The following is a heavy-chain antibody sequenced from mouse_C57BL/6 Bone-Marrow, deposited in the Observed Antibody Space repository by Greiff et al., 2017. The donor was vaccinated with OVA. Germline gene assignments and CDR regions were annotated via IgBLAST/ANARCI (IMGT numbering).Heavy chain of an antibody. D-gene: IGHD2-12*01. J-gene: IGHJ4*01. Sequence: QVQLQQPGAELVKPGASVKMSCKAYGYTFTSYWITWVKQRPGQGLEWIGDIYPGSGSTNYNEKFKSKATLTVDTSSSTAYMQLSSLTSEDSAVYYCARSDSNDPEAMDYWGQGTSVTVSA. CDR2: IYPGSGST. V-gene: IGHV1-55*01. CDR1: GYTFTSYW. CDR3: ARSDSNDPEAMDY.